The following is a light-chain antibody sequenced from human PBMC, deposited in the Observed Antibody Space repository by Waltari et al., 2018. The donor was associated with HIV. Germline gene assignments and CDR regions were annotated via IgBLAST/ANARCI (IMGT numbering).Light chain of an antibody. CDR1: SSNIGSNS. J-gene: IGLJ2*01. Sequence: QSVLTQSPSASGTPGQRVIISCSGSSSNIGSNSVNWYQPLPGTAPKLLIYSNNERPSGVPDRFSGSKSGTSAALAISGLQSEDEADYHCAAWDDSLNGPVFGGGTKLTVL. CDR2: SNN. V-gene: IGLV1-44*01. CDR3: AAWDDSLNGPV.